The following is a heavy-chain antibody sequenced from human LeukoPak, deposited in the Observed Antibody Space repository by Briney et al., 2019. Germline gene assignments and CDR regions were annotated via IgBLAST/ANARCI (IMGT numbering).Heavy chain of an antibody. CDR3: ATIKGFADSSGYYYYYYYGMDV. CDR2: IIPIFGTA. Sequence: SVKVSCKASGGTFSSYAISWVRQAPGQGLEWMGGIIPIFGTANYAQKFQGRVTMTEDTSTDTAYMELSSLRPEDTAVYYCATIKGFADSSGYYYYYYYGMDVWGQGTTVTVSS. CDR1: GGTFSSYA. D-gene: IGHD3-22*01. V-gene: IGHV1-69*06. J-gene: IGHJ6*02.